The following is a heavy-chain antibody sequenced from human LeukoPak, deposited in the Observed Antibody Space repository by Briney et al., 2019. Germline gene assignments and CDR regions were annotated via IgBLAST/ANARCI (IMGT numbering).Heavy chain of an antibody. J-gene: IGHJ4*02. Sequence: PSETLSLTCAVYGGSFSGYYWSWIRQPPGKGLVWIGEINHSGSTNYNPSLKSRVTISVDTSKNQFSLKLSSVTAADTAVYYCARHGSYDSSGYYFASSDVNYFDYWGQGTLVTVSS. D-gene: IGHD3-22*01. CDR1: GGSFSGYY. V-gene: IGHV4-34*01. CDR2: INHSGST. CDR3: ARHGSYDSSGYYFASSDVNYFDY.